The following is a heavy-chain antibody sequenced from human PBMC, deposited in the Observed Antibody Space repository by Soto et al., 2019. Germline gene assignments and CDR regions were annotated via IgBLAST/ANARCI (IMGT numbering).Heavy chain of an antibody. D-gene: IGHD1-26*01. J-gene: IGHJ4*02. Sequence: PSETLSLTCSVSGGSVYTSFFYWAWIRQPPGKGLEWIGSIYYSGNTYYNPSLKSRVTISVDTSKNQFSLKLSSVTAADTAVYYCARVIGKDVGATFDYWGQGTLVTVSS. CDR1: GGSVYTSFFY. CDR2: IYYSGNT. V-gene: IGHV4-39*07. CDR3: ARVIGKDVGATFDY.